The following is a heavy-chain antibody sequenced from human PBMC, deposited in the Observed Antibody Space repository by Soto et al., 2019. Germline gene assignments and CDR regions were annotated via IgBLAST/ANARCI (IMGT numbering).Heavy chain of an antibody. CDR1: GGSVTNSSYY. V-gene: IGHV4-39*01. D-gene: IGHD4-17*01. Sequence: SETLSLTCTVSGGSVTNSSYYWGWIRHSPGKGLEWIGSVYYRGRSYSKSSVKSRVTISVDTSKNRFSLSLNSVTVSDTAVYFCVSQRTTVPTQAYFDYWGPGALVTVSS. CDR3: VSQRTTVPTQAYFDY. J-gene: IGHJ4*02. CDR2: VYYRGRS.